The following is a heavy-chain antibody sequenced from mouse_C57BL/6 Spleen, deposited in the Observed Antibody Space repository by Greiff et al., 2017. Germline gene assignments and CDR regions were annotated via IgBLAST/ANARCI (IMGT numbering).Heavy chain of an antibody. J-gene: IGHJ3*01. CDR2: ISDGGSYT. CDR3: ARDGLTGIYFAY. CDR1: GFTFSSYA. V-gene: IGHV5-4*01. D-gene: IGHD4-1*01. Sequence: EVKVVESGGGLVKPGGSLKLSCAASGFTFSSYAMSWVRQTPEKRLEWVATISDGGSYTYYPDNVKGRFTISRDNAKNNLYLQMSHLKSEDTAMYYCARDGLTGIYFAYWGQGTLVTVSA.